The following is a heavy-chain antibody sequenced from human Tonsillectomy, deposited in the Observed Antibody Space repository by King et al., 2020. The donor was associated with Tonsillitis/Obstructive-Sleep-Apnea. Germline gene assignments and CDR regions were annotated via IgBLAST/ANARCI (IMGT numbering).Heavy chain of an antibody. CDR1: GFTFSNYA. V-gene: IGHV3-48*02. CDR2: ISSSSSPI. J-gene: IGHJ4*02. Sequence: VQLVESGGGLVQPGGSLRVSCAASGFTFSNYAMNWVRQAPGKGLEWISYISSSSSPIFYADSVKGRFTISRDNAKNSLYLQMNSLRDEHTAVYYCARLGVEGVITDYWGQGTLVTVS. CDR3: ARLGVEGVITDY. D-gene: IGHD3-10*01.